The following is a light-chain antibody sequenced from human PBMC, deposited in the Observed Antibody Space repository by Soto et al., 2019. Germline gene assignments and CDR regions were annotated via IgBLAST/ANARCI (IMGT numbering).Light chain of an antibody. CDR3: QQYNNWWT. Sequence: EIVLKQSPGTLSLSPGERATLSCRASQSVSNNYLAWYQQKPGQAPRLLIYGASNRATGIPDRFSGSGSGTDFTLTISRLEPEDFAVYYCQQYNNWWTFGQGTKVDIK. J-gene: IGKJ1*01. V-gene: IGKV3-20*01. CDR2: GAS. CDR1: QSVSNNY.